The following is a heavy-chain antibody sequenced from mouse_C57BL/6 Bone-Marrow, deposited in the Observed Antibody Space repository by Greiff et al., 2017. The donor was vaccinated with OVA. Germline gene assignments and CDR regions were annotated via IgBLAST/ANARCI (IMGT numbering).Heavy chain of an antibody. CDR3: TTNYRRGYFDY. J-gene: IGHJ2*01. V-gene: IGHV14-1*01. D-gene: IGHD2-1*01. Sequence: EVQLQQSGAELVRPGASVKLSCTASGFNITDYYMHWVKQRPEQGLEWIGRIDPEDGDTEYAPKFQGKATMTADTSSNTAYLQLSSLTSEDTAVYYCTTNYRRGYFDYWGQGTTLTVAS. CDR2: IDPEDGDT. CDR1: GFNITDYY.